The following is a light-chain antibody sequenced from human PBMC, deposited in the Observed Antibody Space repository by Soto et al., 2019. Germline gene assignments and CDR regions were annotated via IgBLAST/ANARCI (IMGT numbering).Light chain of an antibody. V-gene: IGKV1-5*03. J-gene: IGKJ2*01. Sequence: DIQMTQSPSTLSASVGDRVTITCRASQSIRSWLAWYQQKPGKAPKLLIYKASSLESGVPSRFSGSGSGTEFTLTVSSLQPDDFATYYCQQHNSYPYTFDQGTKLEIK. CDR3: QQHNSYPYT. CDR1: QSIRSW. CDR2: KAS.